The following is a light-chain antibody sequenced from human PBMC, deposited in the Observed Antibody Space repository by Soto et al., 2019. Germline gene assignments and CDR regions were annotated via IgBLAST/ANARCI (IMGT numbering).Light chain of an antibody. CDR3: CSYAGGSTYV. V-gene: IGLV2-23*01. J-gene: IGLJ1*01. CDR1: SSDVGSYNL. CDR2: EGS. Sequence: LTQPASVSGSPGQSITISCTGTSSDVGSYNLVSWYQHHPGKAPKLMIYEGSKRPSGVSNRFSGSKSGNTASLTISGLQAEDEADYYCCSYAGGSTYVFGSGTKVTVL.